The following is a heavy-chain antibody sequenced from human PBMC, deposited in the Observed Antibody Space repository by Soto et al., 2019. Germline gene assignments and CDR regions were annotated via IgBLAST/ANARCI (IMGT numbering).Heavy chain of an antibody. J-gene: IGHJ2*01. CDR3: ARVPDSSGTQWYFDL. D-gene: IGHD3-22*01. Sequence: QVQLVESGGGVVQPGRSLRLSCAASGFTFSSYAMHWVRQAPGKGLEWVAVISYDGSNKYYADSVKGRFTISRDNSKNTLYLQMNGLRAEDTAVYYCARVPDSSGTQWYFDLWGRGTLVTVSS. CDR2: ISYDGSNK. V-gene: IGHV3-30-3*01. CDR1: GFTFSSYA.